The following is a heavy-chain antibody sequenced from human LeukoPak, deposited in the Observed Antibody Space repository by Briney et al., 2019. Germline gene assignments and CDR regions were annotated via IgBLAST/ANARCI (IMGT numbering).Heavy chain of an antibody. D-gene: IGHD3-10*02. CDR1: GFTVSSNY. Sequence: PGGSLRPSCAAPGFTVSSNYTSWVRQAPGKGLEGVSVIYSGGSTYYADSVKGRFTISRGNSKNTLYLQMNSLRAEDTAVYYCARVNKRVTMYYFDYWGQGTLVTVSS. CDR2: IYSGGST. J-gene: IGHJ4*02. V-gene: IGHV3-53*01. CDR3: ARVNKRVTMYYFDY.